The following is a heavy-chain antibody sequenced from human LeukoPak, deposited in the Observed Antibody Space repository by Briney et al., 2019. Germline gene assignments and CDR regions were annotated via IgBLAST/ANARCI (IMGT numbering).Heavy chain of an antibody. V-gene: IGHV3-30*04. D-gene: IGHD3-22*01. CDR2: ISYDGSNK. CDR3: ASGTGYYDSSGYSFAGLDY. J-gene: IGHJ4*02. CDR1: GFTFSSYA. Sequence: GGSLRLSCAASGFTFSSYAMHWVRQAPGKGLEWVAVISYDGSNKYYADSVKGRFTISRDNAKNSLYLQMNSLRAEDTAVYYCASGTGYYDSSGYSFAGLDYWGQGTLVTVSS.